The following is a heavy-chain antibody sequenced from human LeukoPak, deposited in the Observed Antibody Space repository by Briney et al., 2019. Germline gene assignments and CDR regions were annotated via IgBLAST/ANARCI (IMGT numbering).Heavy chain of an antibody. CDR2: IYYSGST. D-gene: IGHD2-15*01. Sequence: SETLSLTCTVSGGSISSYYWSWIRQPPGKGLEWIGYIYYSGSTNYNPSLKSRVTISVDTSKNQFSLKLSSVTAADTAVYYCAREPYCSGGSCYSPRGQGTLVTVSS. CDR3: AREPYCSGGSCYSP. J-gene: IGHJ5*02. V-gene: IGHV4-59*01. CDR1: GGSISSYY.